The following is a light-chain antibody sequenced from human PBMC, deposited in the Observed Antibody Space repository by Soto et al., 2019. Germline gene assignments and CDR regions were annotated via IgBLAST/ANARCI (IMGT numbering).Light chain of an antibody. CDR1: TSDIGSYNL. V-gene: IGLV2-23*01. CDR2: EGN. CDR3: CSYAGSSTQV. Sequence: QSALTQPASVSGSPGQSITISCTGTTSDIGSYNLVSWYQQHPGKVPKLMIFEGNKRPSGVSNRFSGSKSGNTASLTISGLQAEDEADYYCCSYAGSSTQVFGGGTKVTVL. J-gene: IGLJ2*01.